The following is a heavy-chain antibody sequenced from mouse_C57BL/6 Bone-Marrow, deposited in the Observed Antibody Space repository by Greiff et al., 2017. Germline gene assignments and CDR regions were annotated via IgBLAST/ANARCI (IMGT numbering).Heavy chain of an antibody. CDR3: ARSETVVAPLWYFDV. CDR1: GYTFTSYW. V-gene: IGHV1-53*01. J-gene: IGHJ1*03. Sequence: QVQLQQPGTELVKPGASVKLSCKASGYTFTSYWMHWVKQRPGQGLEWIGNINPSNGGTNYNEKFKSKATLTVKKSSSKAYMQLSSLTSDDSAVYYFARSETVVAPLWYFDVWGTGTTVTVSS. CDR2: INPSNGGT. D-gene: IGHD1-1*01.